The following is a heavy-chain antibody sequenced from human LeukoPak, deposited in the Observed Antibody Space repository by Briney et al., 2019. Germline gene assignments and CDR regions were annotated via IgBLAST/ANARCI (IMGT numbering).Heavy chain of an antibody. CDR2: ISAGGRT. V-gene: IGHV4-61*02. J-gene: IGHJ5*02. Sequence: KPSETLSLTCAISGASIASGSYHWDWIRQPAGSRPEYIGRISAGGRTNYNPSLKSRLTISMDTFKNHVSLRLSSVTAADTALYYCTRGGHDYGGSFDTWGQGILVTVSS. CDR1: GASIASGSYH. CDR3: TRGGHDYGGSFDT. D-gene: IGHD4-17*01.